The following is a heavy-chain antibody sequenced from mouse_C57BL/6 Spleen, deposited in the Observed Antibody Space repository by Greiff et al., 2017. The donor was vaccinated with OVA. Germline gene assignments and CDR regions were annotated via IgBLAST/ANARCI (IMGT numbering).Heavy chain of an antibody. CDR2: INPSNGGT. CDR1: GYTFTSYW. J-gene: IGHJ1*03. CDR3: ARGAGNTRTWFDV. V-gene: IGHV1-53*01. D-gene: IGHD2-1*01. Sequence: QVQLQQSGTELVKPGASVKLSCKASGYTFTSYWMHWVKQRPGQGLEWIGNINPSNGGTNYNEKFKSKATLTVDKSSSTAYMQLSSLTSEDSAVYYCARGAGNTRTWFDVWGTGTTVTVSS.